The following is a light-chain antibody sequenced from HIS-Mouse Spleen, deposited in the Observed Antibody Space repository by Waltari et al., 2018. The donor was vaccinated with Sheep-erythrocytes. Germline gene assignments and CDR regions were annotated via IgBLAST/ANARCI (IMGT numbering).Light chain of an antibody. V-gene: IGLV2-23*01. CDR2: EGS. Sequence: QSVLTQPASVSGSPGQSLTISCTGTSSDVGRYNLVSWYQQHPGKAPKLMIYEGSKRPSGVSNRFSGSKSGNTASLTISGLQAEDEADYYCCSYAGSSTPWVFGGGTKLTVL. CDR1: SSDVGRYNL. J-gene: IGLJ3*02. CDR3: CSYAGSSTPWV.